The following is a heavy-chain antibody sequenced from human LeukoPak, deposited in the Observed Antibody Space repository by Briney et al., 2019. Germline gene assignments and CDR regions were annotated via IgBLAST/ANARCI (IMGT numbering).Heavy chain of an antibody. V-gene: IGHV4-61*08. CDR3: ARRLRAPESSTAHYFDY. CDR2: IYYSGST. CDR1: GGSISSGDYY. J-gene: IGHJ4*02. Sequence: SETLSLTCTVSGGSISSGDYYWSWIRQPPGKGLEWIGYIYYSGSTNYNPSLKSRVTISVDTSKNQFSLKLSSVTAADTAVCYCARRLRAPESSTAHYFDYWGQGTLVTVSS. D-gene: IGHD4-17*01.